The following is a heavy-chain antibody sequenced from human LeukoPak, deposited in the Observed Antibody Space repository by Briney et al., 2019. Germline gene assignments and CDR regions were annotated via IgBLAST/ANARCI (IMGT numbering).Heavy chain of an antibody. CDR3: ARKIRRITIFGVVTPWFDP. J-gene: IGHJ5*02. CDR2: INHSGST. CDR1: GGSFSGYY. D-gene: IGHD3-3*01. V-gene: IGHV4-34*01. Sequence: PSETLSLTCAVYGGSFSGYYWSWIRQPPGKGLEWIGEINHSGSTNYNPSLKSRVTISVDTSKNQFSLKLSSVTAADTAVYYCARKIRRITIFGVVTPWFDPWGQGTLVTVSS.